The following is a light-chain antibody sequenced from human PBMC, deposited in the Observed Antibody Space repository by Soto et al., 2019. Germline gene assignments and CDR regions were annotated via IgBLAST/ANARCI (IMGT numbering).Light chain of an antibody. J-gene: IGLJ1*01. Sequence: QSSITHPASLSGSPGQSITISCSGTSSDIGSYDHVAWYQQFPGKSPKLIIYAVSDRPSGVSDRFSGSKSGISASLTISGLQTEDEADYYCISYTDRQSYLFGTGTKVTVL. V-gene: IGLV2-14*03. CDR1: SSDIGSYDH. CDR3: ISYTDRQSYL. CDR2: AVS.